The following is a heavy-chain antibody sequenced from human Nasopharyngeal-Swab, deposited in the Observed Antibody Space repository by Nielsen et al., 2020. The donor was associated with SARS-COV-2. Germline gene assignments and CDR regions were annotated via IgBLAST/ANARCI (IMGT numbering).Heavy chain of an antibody. CDR3: ARGLAATTVVTPGFDY. J-gene: IGHJ4*02. CDR1: GGSISSYS. V-gene: IGHV4-59*12. CDR2: IYYSGST. Sequence: SQTLSLTCAVSGGSISSYSWSWIRLPPGKGLEWIGYIYYSGSTNYSPSLKSRVTISVDTSKNQFSLKLSSVTAADTAVYYCARGLAATTVVTPGFDYWGQGTLVTVSS. D-gene: IGHD4-23*01.